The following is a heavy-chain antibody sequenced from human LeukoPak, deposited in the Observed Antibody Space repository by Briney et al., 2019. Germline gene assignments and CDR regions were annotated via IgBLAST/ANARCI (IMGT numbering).Heavy chain of an antibody. CDR1: GFTFVDYA. J-gene: IGHJ4*02. V-gene: IGHV3-9*01. CDR2: ISWNGGSI. D-gene: IGHD1-26*01. Sequence: PGRSLRVSCAASGFTFVDYAMHWVRQAPGKGLERVSGISWNGGSIGYADSVKGRFTISRDNAKNSLYLQMNSLRAEDTALYYCAKDVAYVIVGATFDYWGQGTLVTVSS. CDR3: AKDVAYVIVGATFDY.